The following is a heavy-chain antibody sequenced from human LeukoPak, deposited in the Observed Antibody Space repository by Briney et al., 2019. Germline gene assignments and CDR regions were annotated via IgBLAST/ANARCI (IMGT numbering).Heavy chain of an antibody. J-gene: IGHJ5*02. D-gene: IGHD3-22*01. CDR3: AREARTYYYDSSGGWFDP. CDR1: GGSISSSSYY. CDR2: NYYSGNT. V-gene: IGHV4-39*07. Sequence: PSETLSLTCTVSGGSISSSSYYWGWIRQPPGKGLEWIGNNYYSGNTYYNPSLKSRVTISVDTSKNQFSLKLTSVTAADTAVYYCAREARTYYYDSSGGWFDPWGQGTLVTVSS.